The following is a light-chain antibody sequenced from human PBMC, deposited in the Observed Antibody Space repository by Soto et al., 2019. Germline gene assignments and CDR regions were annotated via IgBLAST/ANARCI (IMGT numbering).Light chain of an antibody. CDR1: QSFRGL. Sequence: EVVLTQSPVTLSLSPGERATLSCRASQSFRGLLAWYQQKPGQAPRILIYDAYNRDTGIPPRFSGRRSGTDFTLTISSLEPEDSTVYYCQQRHMSPITFGQGTRLEIK. V-gene: IGKV3-11*01. CDR3: QQRHMSPIT. J-gene: IGKJ5*01. CDR2: DAY.